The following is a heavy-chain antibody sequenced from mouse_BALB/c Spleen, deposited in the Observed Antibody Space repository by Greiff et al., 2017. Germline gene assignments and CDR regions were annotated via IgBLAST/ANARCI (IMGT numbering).Heavy chain of an antibody. D-gene: IGHD1-1*01. CDR2: IYYSGTI. CDR1: GISITTGNYR. Sequence: EVQLQESGPGLVKPSQTVSLTCTVAGISITTGNYRWSWIRQFPGNKLEWIGYIYYSGTITYNPSLTSRTTITRDTSKNQFFLEMNSLTAEDTATYYSARDYYGSSYYWGQGTTLTVSS. J-gene: IGHJ2*01. CDR3: ARDYYGSSYY. V-gene: IGHV3-5*02.